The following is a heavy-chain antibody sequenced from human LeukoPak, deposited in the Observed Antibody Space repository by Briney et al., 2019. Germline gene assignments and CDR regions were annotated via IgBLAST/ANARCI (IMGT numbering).Heavy chain of an antibody. CDR1: GFTFSSYA. J-gene: IGHJ6*03. CDR2: ISYDGSNK. D-gene: IGHD6-19*01. V-gene: IGHV3-30*04. CDR3: ARGRIAVAGTYIPSNWGPQLYYMDV. Sequence: GGSLRLSCAASGFTFSSYAMHWVRQAPGKGLEWVAAISYDGSNKYSADSVKGRFTISRDNAKNSLYLQMNSLRAEDTAVYYCARGRIAVAGTYIPSNWGPQLYYMDVWGKGTTVTVSS.